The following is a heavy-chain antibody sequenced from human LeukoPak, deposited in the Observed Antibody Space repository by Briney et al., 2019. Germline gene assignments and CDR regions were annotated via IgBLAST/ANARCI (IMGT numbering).Heavy chain of an antibody. D-gene: IGHD3-9*01. CDR2: INHSGST. J-gene: IGHJ4*02. CDR1: GGSFSGYY. Sequence: SETLSLTCAVYGGSFSGYYWSWIRQPPGKGLEWIGEINHSGSTNYNPSLKSRVTISVDTSKNQFSLKLSSVTAADTAVYYCARAGILTGYYRGYFDYWGQETLVTVSS. CDR3: ARAGILTGYYRGYFDY. V-gene: IGHV4-34*01.